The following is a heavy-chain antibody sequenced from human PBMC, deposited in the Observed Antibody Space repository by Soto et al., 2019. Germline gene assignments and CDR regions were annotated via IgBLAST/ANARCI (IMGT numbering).Heavy chain of an antibody. CDR3: ARRTKLGTAWYPDC. CDR2: IHYTGGT. CDR1: GGSISGYS. J-gene: IGHJ4*02. Sequence: QVHLQESGPGLVKPSETLSLTCAVSGGSISGYSWSWIRQPPGKGLEWIGNIHYTGGTNYNASLKSRLTISVDTSKIQFSLQLTSVTAADTAVYYCARRTKLGTAWYPDCWGQGTLVTASS. V-gene: IGHV4-59*08. D-gene: IGHD6-19*01.